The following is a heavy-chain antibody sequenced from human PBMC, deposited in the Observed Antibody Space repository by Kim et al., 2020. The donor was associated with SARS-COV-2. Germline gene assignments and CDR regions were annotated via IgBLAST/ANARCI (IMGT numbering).Heavy chain of an antibody. D-gene: IGHD2-8*02. V-gene: IGHV1-8*01. CDR1: GYTFTSYD. Sequence: ASVKVSCKASGYTFTSYDINWVRQATGQGLEWMGWMNPNSGNTGYAQKFQGRVTMTRNTSISTAYMELSSLRSEDTAVYYCARVTYCTGGVCPYGMDVWGQGTTVTVSS. CDR3: ARVTYCTGGVCPYGMDV. J-gene: IGHJ6*02. CDR2: MNPNSGNT.